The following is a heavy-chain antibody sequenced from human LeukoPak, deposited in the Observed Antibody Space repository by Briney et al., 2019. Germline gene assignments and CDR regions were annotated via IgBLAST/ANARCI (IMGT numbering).Heavy chain of an antibody. CDR1: GFTFSSYW. J-gene: IGHJ4*02. D-gene: IGHD6-6*01. Sequence: PGGSLRLSCAASGFTFSSYWMSWVRQAPGKGLEWVANIKQDGSEKYYVDSVKGRFTISRDNAKDSLYLQMNSLRAEDTAVYYCARDRHKYSSSSEPSDYWGQGTLVTVSS. CDR2: IKQDGSEK. V-gene: IGHV3-7*01. CDR3: ARDRHKYSSSSEPSDY.